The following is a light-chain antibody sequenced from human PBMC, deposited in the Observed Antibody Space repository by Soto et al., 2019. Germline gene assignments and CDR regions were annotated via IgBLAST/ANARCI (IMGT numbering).Light chain of an antibody. CDR2: GAS. J-gene: IGKJ1*01. CDR3: QQHNNWPPT. Sequence: DIVMTQSPATLSVSPGERVTLSCRASQSISINLAWYQRKPGQSPRLLFSGASTRATGVPVRFSGSGSGTEFTLSISSLQSEDFAVYFCQQHNNWPPTFGQGTKV. CDR1: QSISIN. V-gene: IGKV3-15*01.